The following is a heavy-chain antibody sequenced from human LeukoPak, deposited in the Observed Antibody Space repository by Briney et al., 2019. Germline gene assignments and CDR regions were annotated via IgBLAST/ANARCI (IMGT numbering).Heavy chain of an antibody. CDR3: ARHVRPSYSYAPRDAFDI. V-gene: IGHV4-34*01. CDR2: INHSGST. Sequence: SETLSLTCAVYGGSFSGYYRSWIRQPPGKGLEWIGEINHSGSTNYNPSLKSRVTISVDTSKNQFSLKLSSVTAADTAVYYCARHVRPSYSYAPRDAFDIWGQGTMVTVSS. CDR1: GGSFSGYY. D-gene: IGHD5-18*01. J-gene: IGHJ3*02.